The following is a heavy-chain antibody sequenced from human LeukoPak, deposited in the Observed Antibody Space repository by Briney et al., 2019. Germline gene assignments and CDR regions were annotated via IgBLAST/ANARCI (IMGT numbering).Heavy chain of an antibody. CDR1: GYTFTSYG. CDR3: ARDPPPQSITMIVALDY. CDR2: ISAYNGNT. Sequence: GASVKVSCKASGYTFTSYGISWVRQAPGQGLEWMGWISAYNGNTNYAQKLQGRVTMTTGTSTSTAYMELRSLRSDDTAVYYCARDPPPQSITMIVALDYWGQGTLVTVSS. J-gene: IGHJ4*02. D-gene: IGHD3-22*01. V-gene: IGHV1-18*01.